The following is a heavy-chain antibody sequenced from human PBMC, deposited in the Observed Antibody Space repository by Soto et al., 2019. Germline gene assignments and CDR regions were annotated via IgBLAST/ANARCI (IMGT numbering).Heavy chain of an antibody. CDR3: AREIFPYGMDV. Sequence: PSETLSLTCFVSVGSINSGGYSWGWIRQPPGRGLEWIGNIYPSGSANYSPSLKTRVTISVDRSMNQFSLNLGSVTAADTAVYYCAREIFPYGMDVWGPGTTVTVSS. V-gene: IGHV4-30-2*01. CDR1: VGSINSGGYS. D-gene: IGHD3-3*01. J-gene: IGHJ6*02. CDR2: IYPSGSA.